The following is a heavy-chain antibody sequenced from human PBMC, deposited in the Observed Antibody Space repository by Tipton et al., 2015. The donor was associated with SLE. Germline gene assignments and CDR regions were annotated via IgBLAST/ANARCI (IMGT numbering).Heavy chain of an antibody. CDR2: IWYDGSNK. CDR1: GFTFSSYG. J-gene: IGHJ6*02. CDR3: AKEEWLKGMDV. V-gene: IGHV3-33*06. D-gene: IGHD3-3*01. Sequence: SLRLSYAASGFTFSSYGMHWVRQAPGKGLEWVAVIWYDGSNKYYADSVKGRFTISRDNSKNTLYLQMNSLRAEDTAVYYCAKEEWLKGMDVWGQGATVTVSS.